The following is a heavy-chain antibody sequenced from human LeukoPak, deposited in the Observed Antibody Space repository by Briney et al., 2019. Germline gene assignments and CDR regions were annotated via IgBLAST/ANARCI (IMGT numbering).Heavy chain of an antibody. CDR3: ARASTDEYLEWLLGYYYYYMDV. J-gene: IGHJ6*03. CDR2: INTNTGNP. CDR1: GYTFTSYA. D-gene: IGHD3-3*01. V-gene: IGHV7-4-1*02. Sequence: ASVKVSCKASGYTFTSYAMNWVRQAPGQGLEWMGWINTNTGNPTYAQGFTGRFVFSLDTSVSTAYLQISSLKAEDTAVYYCARASTDEYLEWLLGYYYYYMDVWGKGTTVTVSS.